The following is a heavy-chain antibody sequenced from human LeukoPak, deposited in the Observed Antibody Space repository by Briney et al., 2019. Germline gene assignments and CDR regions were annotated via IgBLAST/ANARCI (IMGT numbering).Heavy chain of an antibody. CDR1: GYTLTELS. J-gene: IGHJ6*03. CDR2: FDPEDGET. V-gene: IGHV1-24*01. D-gene: IGHD3-10*01. Sequence: ASVKVSCKVSGYTLTELSMHWVRQAPGKGLEWMGGFDPEDGETIYAQKFQGRVTMTEDTSTDTAYMELSSLRFEDTAVYFCASALHRGWGYFYYYMDVWGKGTTVTVSS. CDR3: ASALHRGWGYFYYYMDV.